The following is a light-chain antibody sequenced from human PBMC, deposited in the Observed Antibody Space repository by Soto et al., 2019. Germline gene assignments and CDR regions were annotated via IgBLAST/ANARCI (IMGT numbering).Light chain of an antibody. J-gene: IGKJ2*01. CDR1: LSVSSSY. CDR3: QQYGSSPYT. Sequence: EIVLTQSPGTLSLSPGERSTLSCRASLSVSSSYLAWYQQKPGQAPRLLIYDASSRATGIPDRFSGSGSGTDFTLTISRLEPEDFAVYYCQQYGSSPYTFGKGTKLEIK. V-gene: IGKV3-20*01. CDR2: DAS.